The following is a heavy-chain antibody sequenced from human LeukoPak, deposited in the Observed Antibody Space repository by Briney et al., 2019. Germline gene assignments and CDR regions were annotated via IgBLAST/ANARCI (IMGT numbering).Heavy chain of an antibody. CDR2: ISSDGTST. V-gene: IGHV3-74*01. CDR1: GFTFRSYG. J-gene: IGHJ4*02. D-gene: IGHD4-17*01. Sequence: GGSLRLSCAASGFTFRSYGMHWVRQAPGKGLVWVSRISSDGTSTTYADSVKGRFTISRDNAKNTLYVQMNSLRAEDTAVYYCARLYGGYGDYYFDYWGQGTLVTVSS. CDR3: ARLYGGYGDYYFDY.